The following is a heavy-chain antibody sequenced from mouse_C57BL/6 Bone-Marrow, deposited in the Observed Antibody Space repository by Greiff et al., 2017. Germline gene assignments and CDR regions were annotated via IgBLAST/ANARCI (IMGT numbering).Heavy chain of an antibody. V-gene: IGHV5-4*01. CDR3: LLLLRYLDY. Sequence: EVQRVESGGGLVKPGGSLKLSCAASGFTFSSYAMSWVRQTPEKRLEWVATISDGGSYTYYPDNVKGRFTISRDNAKNNLYLQMSHLKSEDTAMYYCLLLLRYLDYWGQGTTLTVSS. J-gene: IGHJ2*01. D-gene: IGHD1-1*01. CDR1: GFTFSSYA. CDR2: ISDGGSYT.